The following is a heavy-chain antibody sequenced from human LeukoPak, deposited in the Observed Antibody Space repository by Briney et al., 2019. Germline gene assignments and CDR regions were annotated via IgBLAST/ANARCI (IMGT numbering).Heavy chain of an antibody. CDR2: IYTSGST. D-gene: IGHD3-10*01. CDR1: GGSINSGSFY. CDR3: ARGRKAYYGSGTLVGY. V-gene: IGHV4-61*02. Sequence: SETLSLTCTVSGGSINSGSFYWSWIRQPAGKGLEWIGRIYTSGSTNYNPSLKSRVTISVDTSKNQFSLKLSSVTAADTAVYYCARGRKAYYGSGTLVGYWGQGTLVTVSS. J-gene: IGHJ4*02.